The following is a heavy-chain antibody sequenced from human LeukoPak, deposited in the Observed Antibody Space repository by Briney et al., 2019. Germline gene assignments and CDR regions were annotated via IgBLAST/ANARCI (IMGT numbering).Heavy chain of an antibody. CDR1: GFTFSSYS. V-gene: IGHV3-73*01. Sequence: GGSLRLSCAASGFTFSSYSMNWVRQASGKGLEWVGRIRSKANSYATAYAASVKGRFTISRDDSKNTAYLQMNSLKTEDTAVYYCTRRYDSSGYYHYGMDVWGQGTTVTVSS. D-gene: IGHD3-22*01. CDR3: TRRYDSSGYYHYGMDV. J-gene: IGHJ6*02. CDR2: IRSKANSYAT.